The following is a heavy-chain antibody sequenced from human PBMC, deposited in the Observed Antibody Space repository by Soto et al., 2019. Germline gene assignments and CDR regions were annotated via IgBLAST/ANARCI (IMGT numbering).Heavy chain of an antibody. CDR2: IIPIFGTA. CDR1: GGTFSSYA. J-gene: IGHJ3*02. D-gene: IGHD3-10*01. CDR3: ARDHLRGAFDI. V-gene: IGHV1-69*13. Sequence: GASVRVSCKASGGTFSSYAISWVRQAPGQGLEWMGGIIPIFGTANYAQKFQGRVTITADESTSTAYMELSSLRSEDTAVYYCARDHLRGAFDIWGQGTMVTVSS.